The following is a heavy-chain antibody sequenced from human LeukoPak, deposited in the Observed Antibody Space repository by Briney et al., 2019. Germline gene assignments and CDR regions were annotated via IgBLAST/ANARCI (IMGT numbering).Heavy chain of an antibody. Sequence: SGPTLVNPTQTLTLTCTFSGFSLSTTGMRVSWIRQPPGKALAWLARIDWDDDKFYSISLRTRLTISKDTSDNQVVLTMTNMDPVDTATYYCARTYCSAGSCYFLFDYWGQGTLVTVSS. CDR2: IDWDDDK. CDR1: GFSLSTTGMR. V-gene: IGHV2-70*04. J-gene: IGHJ4*02. CDR3: ARTYCSAGSCYFLFDY. D-gene: IGHD2-15*01.